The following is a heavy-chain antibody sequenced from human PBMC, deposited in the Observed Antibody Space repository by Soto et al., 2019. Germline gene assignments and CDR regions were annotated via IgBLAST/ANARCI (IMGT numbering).Heavy chain of an antibody. D-gene: IGHD3-16*01. CDR2: ISGDGSTT. J-gene: IGHJ3*01. Sequence: GGSLRLSCAASGFTFSNYWMHWVRQAPGKGLVWVSYISGDGSTTSYSDAVKGRFTISRDNAKNTLYLQMNSLKAEDTAVYYCARDYVYVGTFDLWGQGTMVTVSS. V-gene: IGHV3-74*01. CDR3: ARDYVYVGTFDL. CDR1: GFTFSNYW.